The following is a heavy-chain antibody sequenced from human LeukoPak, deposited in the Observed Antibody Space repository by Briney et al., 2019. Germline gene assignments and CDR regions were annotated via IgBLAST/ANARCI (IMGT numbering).Heavy chain of an antibody. Sequence: GGSLRLSCAASGFTFSSYAMSWVRQAPGKGLEWVSSISGSGSSTYYADSVKGRFTISRDNSKNTLFLQMNSLKADDTAVYYCAKGGGGVLASWGQGTLVTVSS. D-gene: IGHD3-16*01. CDR3: AKGGGGVLAS. CDR2: ISGSGSST. CDR1: GFTFSSYA. V-gene: IGHV3-23*01. J-gene: IGHJ4*02.